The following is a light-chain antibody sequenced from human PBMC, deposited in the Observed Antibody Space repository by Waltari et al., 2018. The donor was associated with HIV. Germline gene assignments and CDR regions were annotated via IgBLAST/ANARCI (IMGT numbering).Light chain of an antibody. Sequence: DVLLTQSPVSLAVTPGESASISCKSSQSLLHKTGKNYLVWYVKKPRQTPQLLMYMASNLAAGVPVRFSGSGSGTEFTLKISRVEAEDVGLYYCMQALHIPFMFGHGTRLEI. V-gene: IGKV2-28*01. CDR2: MAS. CDR1: QSLLHKTGKNY. J-gene: IGKJ5*01. CDR3: MQALHIPFM.